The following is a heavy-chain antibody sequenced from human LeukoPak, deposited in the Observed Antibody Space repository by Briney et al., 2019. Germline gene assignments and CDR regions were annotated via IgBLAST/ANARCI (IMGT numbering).Heavy chain of an antibody. CDR3: ARAALDSSGWYSSVPDY. J-gene: IGHJ4*02. Sequence: GGSLRLSCAASGFTVSSNYMSWVRQAPGKGLEWVSVIYSGGNTYYADSVKGRFTISRHNSKNTLYLQMNSLRAEDTAVYYCARAALDSSGWYSSVPDYWGQGTLVTVSS. V-gene: IGHV3-53*04. CDR1: GFTVSSNY. CDR2: IYSGGNT. D-gene: IGHD6-19*01.